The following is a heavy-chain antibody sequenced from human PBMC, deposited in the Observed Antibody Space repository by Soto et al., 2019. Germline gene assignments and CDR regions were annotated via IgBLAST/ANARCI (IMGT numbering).Heavy chain of an antibody. D-gene: IGHD3-16*02. CDR3: GILDMITLGGVIGPIDPFDT. V-gene: IGHV4-30-4*01. Sequence: SETLSLTCNVSGGSISSGDYYWSWIRQPPGKGLEWIGYIYFSESTSYNPSLKSRVTISGDKSKNQFSLRLTSVTAADTAVYYCGILDMITLGGVIGPIDPFDTWDQGKMGT. CDR2: IYFSEST. CDR1: GGSISSGDYY. J-gene: IGHJ3*02.